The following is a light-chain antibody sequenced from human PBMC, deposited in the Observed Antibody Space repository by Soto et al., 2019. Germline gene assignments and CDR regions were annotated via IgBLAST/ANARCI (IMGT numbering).Light chain of an antibody. CDR1: QSVNSNY. Sequence: EVMLMESPGTLTVSRGEVASLSCSANQSVNSNYLAWYQQKPGQAPTVLIFDTSRRATGVPDRFSGSGYGTDFTLTIRTLEPDDFAVYYCQQYGRPQFTLGPWTKVDIK. CDR2: DTS. V-gene: IGKV3-20*01. CDR3: QQYGRPQFT. J-gene: IGKJ3*01.